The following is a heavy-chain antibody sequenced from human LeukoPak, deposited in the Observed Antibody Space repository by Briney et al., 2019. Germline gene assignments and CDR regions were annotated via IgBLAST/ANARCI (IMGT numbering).Heavy chain of an antibody. CDR2: IIPIFGIA. CDR1: GGTFSSYA. Sequence: SVKVSCKASGGTFSSYAISWVRQAPGQGLEWMGRIIPIFGIANYAQKFEGRVTITAGKSTSTAYMELSSLRSEDTAVYYCAREVKGGYDRLNWFDPWGQGTLVTVSS. CDR3: AREVKGGYDRLNWFDP. J-gene: IGHJ5*02. D-gene: IGHD5-12*01. V-gene: IGHV1-69*04.